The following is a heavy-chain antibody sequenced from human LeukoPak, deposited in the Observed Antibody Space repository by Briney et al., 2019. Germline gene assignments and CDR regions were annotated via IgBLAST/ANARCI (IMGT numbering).Heavy chain of an antibody. CDR1: GFTFSDYG. V-gene: IGHV3-33*06. J-gene: IGHJ5*02. CDR2: IWSDGSNK. Sequence: PGGSLRLSCAASGFTFSDYGMHWARQAPGKGLEWVAVIWSDGSNKVYADSVKGRFSISRDNSKSTLYLQMNSLGVEDTAVYYCAKDASGPYSSLFDPWGQGTLVIVSS. CDR3: AKDASGPYSSLFDP. D-gene: IGHD6-19*01.